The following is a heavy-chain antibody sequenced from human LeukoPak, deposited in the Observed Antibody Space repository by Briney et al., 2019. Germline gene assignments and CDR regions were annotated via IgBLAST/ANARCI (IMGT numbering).Heavy chain of an antibody. CDR1: GGSISSGSYY. CDR3: ATRKLGNDY. Sequence: SQSLSLTCTVSGGSISSGSYYWSWIRQPAGKGLEWIGYIYYSGSTNYNPSLKSRVTISADTSKNQFSLKLSSVTAADTAMYYCATRKLGNDYWGQGTLVTVSS. J-gene: IGHJ4*02. D-gene: IGHD7-27*01. V-gene: IGHV4-61*10. CDR2: IYYSGST.